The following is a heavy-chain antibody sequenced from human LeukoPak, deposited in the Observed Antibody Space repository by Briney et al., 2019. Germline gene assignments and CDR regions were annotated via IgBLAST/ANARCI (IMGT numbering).Heavy chain of an antibody. D-gene: IGHD1-26*01. CDR3: ARGVVGATAFGY. Sequence: SETLSLTCTVSSDSISSYYWSWIRQSAGKGLEWIGRINTSGSSNYNPSLKGRVTMSVDTSENQFSLRLSSVTAADTAVYYCARGVVGATAFGYWGQGTLVTVSS. CDR2: INTSGSS. J-gene: IGHJ4*02. V-gene: IGHV4-4*07. CDR1: SDSISSYY.